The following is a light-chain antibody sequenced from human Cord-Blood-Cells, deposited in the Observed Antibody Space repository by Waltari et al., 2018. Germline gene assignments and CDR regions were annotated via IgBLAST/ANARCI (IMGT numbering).Light chain of an antibody. V-gene: IGLV1-47*01. CDR1: SSNIGSNY. Sequence: QSVLTQPPSASGTTGQRVTISCSGSSSNIGSNYVYWYQQLPGTAPKLLIYRNNQRPSGVPDRFSGSKSGPSASLAISGLRSEDEADYYCAAWDDSLSGVVFGGGTKLTVL. CDR2: RNN. J-gene: IGLJ2*01. CDR3: AAWDDSLSGVV.